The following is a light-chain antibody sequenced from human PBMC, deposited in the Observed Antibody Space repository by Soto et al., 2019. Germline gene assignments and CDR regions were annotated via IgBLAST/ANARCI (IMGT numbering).Light chain of an antibody. J-gene: IGKJ3*01. CDR2: GSS. V-gene: IGKV3-20*01. CDR1: QSISSNY. Sequence: EIVLTQSPGTLSLSPGERATLSCWASQSISSNYLAWYQQKPGQPPRLLISGSSIRATGIPKRFSGSASGTNFTLTISCLEPEDFAVFYCQQYGSSPFTFGPGTKVDFK. CDR3: QQYGSSPFT.